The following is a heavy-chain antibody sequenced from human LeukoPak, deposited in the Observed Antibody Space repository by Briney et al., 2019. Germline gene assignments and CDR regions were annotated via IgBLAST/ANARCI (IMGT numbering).Heavy chain of an antibody. CDR3: ARRDVDIVATIVRDNYFDY. CDR2: IYYSGST. D-gene: IGHD5-12*01. Sequence: SETLSLTCTVSGGSISSYYWSWIRQPPGKGLEWIGYIYYSGSTNYNPSLKSRVTISVDTSKNQFSLKLSSVTAADTAVYYCARRDVDIVATIVRDNYFDYWGQGTLVTVSS. CDR1: GGSISSYY. V-gene: IGHV4-59*01. J-gene: IGHJ4*02.